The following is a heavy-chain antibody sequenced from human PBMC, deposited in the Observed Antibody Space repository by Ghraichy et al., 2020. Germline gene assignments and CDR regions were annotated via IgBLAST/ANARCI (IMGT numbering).Heavy chain of an antibody. V-gene: IGHV3-23*01. CDR3: AKGAYYYDSSGYDY. J-gene: IGHJ4*02. Sequence: GESLNISCAASGFTFNSYVMSWVRQAPGKGLEWVSAISGSGESTYYADSVKGRSTISRDNSKNTLYLQMNSLRAEDTAVYYCAKGAYYYDSSGYDYWGQGTLVTVSS. CDR1: GFTFNSYV. CDR2: ISGSGEST. D-gene: IGHD3-22*01.